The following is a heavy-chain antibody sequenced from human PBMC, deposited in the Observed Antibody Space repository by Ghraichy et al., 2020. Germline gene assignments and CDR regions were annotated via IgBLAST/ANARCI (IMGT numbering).Heavy chain of an antibody. V-gene: IGHV3-23*01. J-gene: IGHJ5*02. CDR1: GFTFSSYA. CDR2: ISGSGGST. Sequence: GESLNISCAASGFTFSSYAMSWVRQAPGKGLEWVSAISGSGGSTYYADSVKGRFTIFRDNSKNTLYLQMNSLRAEDTAVYYCAKVIGVYYYDSSGYYGWFDPWGQGTLVTVSS. D-gene: IGHD3-22*01. CDR3: AKVIGVYYYDSSGYYGWFDP.